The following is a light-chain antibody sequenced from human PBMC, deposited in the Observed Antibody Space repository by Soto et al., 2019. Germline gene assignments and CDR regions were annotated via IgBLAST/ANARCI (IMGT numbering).Light chain of an antibody. CDR2: DAS. V-gene: IGKV1-5*01. J-gene: IGKJ1*01. Sequence: DIQLTQSPSTLSASVGDRVTLTCRASQSLNTRLAWYQQKPGKAPKLLIYDASSLESGVPSRFSGSGSGTEFTFTISSLQPDDYATYYCQQYNSYSWTFGQGTKVDI. CDR1: QSLNTR. CDR3: QQYNSYSWT.